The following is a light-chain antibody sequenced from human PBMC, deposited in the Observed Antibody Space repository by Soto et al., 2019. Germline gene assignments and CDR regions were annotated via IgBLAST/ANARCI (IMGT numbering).Light chain of an antibody. CDR3: QQYGDSPQT. Sequence: EIVMTRSPVTQSMSPGERVTLSCRASQSVSSNLAWYQQKPGQAPRLLFYGASNRATAIPDRFSGSGFGTDFTLTITRLEPEDFAVYYCQQYGDSPQTFGPGTKVDI. J-gene: IGKJ1*01. V-gene: IGKV3-20*01. CDR2: GAS. CDR1: QSVSSN.